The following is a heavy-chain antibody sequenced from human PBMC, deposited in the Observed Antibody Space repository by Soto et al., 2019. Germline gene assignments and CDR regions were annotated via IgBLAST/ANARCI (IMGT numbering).Heavy chain of an antibody. CDR1: GYTFTSYG. J-gene: IGHJ6*01. V-gene: IGHV1-18*01. CDR3: ARGDYGDNPYYYYYYGMDV. CDR2: ISAYNGNT. D-gene: IGHD4-17*01. Sequence: VASVKVSCKASGYTFTSYGISWVRQAPGQGLEWMGWISAYNGNTNYAQKLQGRVTMTTDTSTSTAYMELRSLRSDDTAVYYCARGDYGDNPYYYYYYGMDVWGQGTTVTVSS.